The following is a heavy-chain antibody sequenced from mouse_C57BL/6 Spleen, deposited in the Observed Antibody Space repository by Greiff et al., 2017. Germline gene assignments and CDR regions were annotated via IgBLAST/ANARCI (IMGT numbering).Heavy chain of an antibody. D-gene: IGHD2-2*01. CDR1: GFTFSDYG. CDR3: ARSWGYGGGYAMDY. CDR2: ISSGSSTI. J-gene: IGHJ4*01. V-gene: IGHV5-17*01. Sequence: EVQLVESGGGLVKPGGSLKLSCAASGFTFSDYGMHWVRQAPEKGLEWVAYISSGSSTIYYADTVKGRFTFSRDNAKNTLFLQMTSLRSEDTAMYYCARSWGYGGGYAMDYWGQGTSVTVSS.